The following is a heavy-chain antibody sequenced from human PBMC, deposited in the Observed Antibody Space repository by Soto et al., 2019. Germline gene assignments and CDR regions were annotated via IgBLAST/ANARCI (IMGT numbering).Heavy chain of an antibody. CDR1: GFSVSNNY. Sequence: EVQLVESGGDLVQPGGSLRLSCAASGFSVSNNYMSWARQAPGKGLEWVSVTYSDDRTHYADSVKGRFTISRDNSKNTLFLQMNSLRVADTAVYYCAARGRRWLQYPFDYWGQGTLVTVSS. V-gene: IGHV3-66*01. D-gene: IGHD5-12*01. CDR3: AARGRRWLQYPFDY. J-gene: IGHJ4*02. CDR2: TYSDDRT.